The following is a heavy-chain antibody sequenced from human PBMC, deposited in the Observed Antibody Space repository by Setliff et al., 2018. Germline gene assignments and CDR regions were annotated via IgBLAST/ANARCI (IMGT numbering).Heavy chain of an antibody. CDR2: ISGSGGRA. CDR1: GFTFNSYA. CDR3: ARGGDYCGGECYIPPPDSY. J-gene: IGHJ4*02. Sequence: GGSLRLSCAASGFTFNSYAMNWVRQAPGKGLEWVSGISGSGGRADYADSVKGRFTISRDNSKNTLYLQMNNLRPEDTAVYYCARGGDYCGGECYIPPPDSYWGQGTLVTVSS. V-gene: IGHV3-23*01. D-gene: IGHD2-21*01.